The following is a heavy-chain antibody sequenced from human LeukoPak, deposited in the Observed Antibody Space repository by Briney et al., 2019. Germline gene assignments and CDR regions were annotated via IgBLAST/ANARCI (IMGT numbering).Heavy chain of an antibody. J-gene: IGHJ3*02. CDR2: ISYDGSNK. Sequence: PGGPLRLSCAASGFTFSSYEMNWVRQAPGKGLEWVAVISYDGSNKNYADSVKGRFTISRDNSKNTLYLQMNGLRAEDTAVYYCAKISGSSYGDAFDIWGQGTMVTVSS. CDR1: GFTFSSYE. D-gene: IGHD1-26*01. CDR3: AKISGSSYGDAFDI. V-gene: IGHV3-30*18.